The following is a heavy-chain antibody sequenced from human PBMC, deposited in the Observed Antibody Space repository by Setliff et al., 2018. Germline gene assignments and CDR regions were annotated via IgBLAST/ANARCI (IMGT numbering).Heavy chain of an antibody. CDR3: ARSSRSGYYHQRDSFDL. J-gene: IGHJ3*01. V-gene: IGHV1-18*01. CDR2: ISPYSGSA. Sequence: GASVKVSCKASGYTFIDYGVSWVRQAPGQGPEWMGWISPYSGSASYAEKVQDRVTMTADTSTNTAYLEVRSLRSDDTAIYYCARSSRSGYYHQRDSFDLWGQGTRVTVSS. CDR1: GYTFIDYG. D-gene: IGHD5-12*01.